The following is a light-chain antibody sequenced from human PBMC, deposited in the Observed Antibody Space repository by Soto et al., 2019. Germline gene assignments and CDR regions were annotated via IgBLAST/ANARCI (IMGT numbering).Light chain of an antibody. V-gene: IGKV3-20*01. CDR1: QSVSSNH. J-gene: IGKJ1*01. CDR3: QQYSRSRT. CDR2: GGS. Sequence: VLTQSPGTLSLSAWERANLYCRASQSVSSNHLACYQQKPRQAPRPLIYGGSSRDTGIPVRFSGSGSETDFTITITRLEPEDFAMYYCQQYSRSRTFGQGPKVDIK.